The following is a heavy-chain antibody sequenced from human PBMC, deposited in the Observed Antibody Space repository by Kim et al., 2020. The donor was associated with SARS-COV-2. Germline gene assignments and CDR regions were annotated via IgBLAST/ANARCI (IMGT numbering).Heavy chain of an antibody. J-gene: IGHJ4*02. Sequence: DTYYPGSVKGRFTISRENAKNSLYLQMNSLRAGDTAVYYCARDNSGSYDYWGQGTLVTVSS. D-gene: IGHD1-26*01. V-gene: IGHV3-13*01. CDR3: ARDNSGSYDY. CDR2: DT.